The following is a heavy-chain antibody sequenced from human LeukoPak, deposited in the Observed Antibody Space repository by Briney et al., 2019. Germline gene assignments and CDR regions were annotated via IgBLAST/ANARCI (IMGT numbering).Heavy chain of an antibody. CDR1: GFTFSSYE. D-gene: IGHD4-17*01. J-gene: IGHJ2*01. CDR3: ARDPGDDYGDYSQGYFDL. Sequence: GGSLRLSCAASGFTFSSYEMNWVRRAPGKGLEWVSVIYSGGSTYYADSVKGRFTIPRDNSKNTLYLQMNSLRAEDTAVYYCARDPGDDYGDYSQGYFDLWGRGTLVTVSS. V-gene: IGHV3-53*01. CDR2: IYSGGST.